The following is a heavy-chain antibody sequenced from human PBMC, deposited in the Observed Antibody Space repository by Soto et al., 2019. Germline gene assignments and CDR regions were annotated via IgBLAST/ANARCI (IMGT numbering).Heavy chain of an antibody. CDR2: ISSSGSTI. CDR3: ARDDGLGLAPYYGMDV. Sequence: GGSLRLSCAASGFTFSSYEMNWVRQAPGKGLEWVSYISSSGSTIFYADSVKGRFTISRDNAKNSLYLQMNSLRAEDTAVYYCARDDGLGLAPYYGMDVWGQGTTVTISS. J-gene: IGHJ6*02. V-gene: IGHV3-48*03. D-gene: IGHD3-10*01. CDR1: GFTFSSYE.